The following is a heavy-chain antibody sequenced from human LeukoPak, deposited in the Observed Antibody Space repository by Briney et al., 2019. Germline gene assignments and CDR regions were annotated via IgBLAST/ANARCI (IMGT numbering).Heavy chain of an antibody. CDR1: GESVSSNSAA. Sequence: SQTLSLTCAISGESVSSNSAAWNWIRQSPSRGLEWLGRTYYRSKWYNDYAVSVKSRITINPDTSKNQFSLQLNSVTPEDTAVYYCARGITMVRGVIIREGNWFDPWGQGTLVTVSS. CDR3: ARGITMVRGVIIREGNWFDP. V-gene: IGHV6-1*01. D-gene: IGHD3-10*01. CDR2: TYYRSKWYN. J-gene: IGHJ5*02.